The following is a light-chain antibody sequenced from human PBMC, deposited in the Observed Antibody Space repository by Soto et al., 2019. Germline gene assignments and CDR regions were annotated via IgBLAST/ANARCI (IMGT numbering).Light chain of an antibody. CDR3: SSYTSSSTYV. J-gene: IGLJ1*01. Sequence: QSALTQPASVSGSPGQSITISCTGTSSDVGGSNYVSWYQQHPGKAPKLIISDVSYRPSGVSNRFSGSKSGNTASLTISGLQVEDDADYYCSSYTSSSTYVFGTGTKVTVL. CDR1: SSDVGGSNY. V-gene: IGLV2-14*01. CDR2: DVS.